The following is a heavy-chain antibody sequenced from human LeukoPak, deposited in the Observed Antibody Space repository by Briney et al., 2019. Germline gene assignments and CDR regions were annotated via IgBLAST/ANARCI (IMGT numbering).Heavy chain of an antibody. J-gene: IGHJ4*02. Sequence: ASVKVSCKASGYTFTGYYMHWVRQAPGQGLEWMGWINPNSGGTNYAQKFQGRVTMTRDTSISTAYMELSRLRSDDTAVYYCARESGYSSSWSPGYWGQGTLVTVSS. CDR2: INPNSGGT. CDR3: ARESGYSSSWSPGY. CDR1: GYTFTGYY. V-gene: IGHV1-2*02. D-gene: IGHD6-13*01.